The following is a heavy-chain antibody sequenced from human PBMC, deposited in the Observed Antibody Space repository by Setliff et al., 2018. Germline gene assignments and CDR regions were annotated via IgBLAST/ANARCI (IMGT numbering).Heavy chain of an antibody. D-gene: IGHD3-16*01. V-gene: IGHV4-39*01. CDR1: GGPISSSSYY. CDR3: ARLPNYVWGSPVDY. CDR2: IFYDGNS. J-gene: IGHJ4*02. Sequence: SETLSLTCSASGGPISSSSYYWVWIRQPPGKGLEWIGAIFYDGNSYYNPSLKSRVTISVDTSKNQFSLTLSSVTAADTAVYYCARLPNYVWGSPVDYWGQGTLVTVSS.